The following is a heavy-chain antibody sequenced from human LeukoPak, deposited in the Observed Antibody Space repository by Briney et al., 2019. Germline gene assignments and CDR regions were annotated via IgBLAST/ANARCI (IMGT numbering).Heavy chain of an antibody. CDR2: IYSGGST. CDR3: ARMVRGVIMGFFDY. CDR1: GFTVSSNY. D-gene: IGHD3-10*01. V-gene: IGHV3-66*01. J-gene: IGHJ4*02. Sequence: GGSLRLSCAASGFTVSSNYMSWVRQAPGKGLEWVSVIYSGGSTYYADSVKGRFTISRDNSKNTLYLQMNSLRAEDTAVYYCARMVRGVIMGFFDYWGQGTLVTVSS.